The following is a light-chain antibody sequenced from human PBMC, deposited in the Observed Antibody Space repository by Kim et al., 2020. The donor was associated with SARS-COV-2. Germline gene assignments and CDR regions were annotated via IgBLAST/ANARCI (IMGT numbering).Light chain of an antibody. J-gene: IGLJ1*01. Sequence: GQSITISCTGTRLAVGGYNYVSWYQQHPGKAPKLMIYDVHNRPTGVSDRFSGSKSGNTASLTISGLQAEDEADYYCSSWASTTSYVFGTGTKVTVL. CDR2: DVH. CDR3: SSWASTTSYV. V-gene: IGLV2-14*03. CDR1: RLAVGGYNY.